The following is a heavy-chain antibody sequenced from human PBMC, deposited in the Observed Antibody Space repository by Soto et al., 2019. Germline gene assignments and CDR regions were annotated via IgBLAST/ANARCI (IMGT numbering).Heavy chain of an antibody. J-gene: IGHJ6*02. CDR2: ISGSGSPT. D-gene: IGHD1-26*01. CDR3: ASDMSGGTYNYYYGMDV. Sequence: PGGSLRLSCAASGFTFSSYAMTWVRQAPGRGLEWVSAISGSGSPTYYADSVKGRFTISRDNSKNTLYLQMNSLRADDTAVYFFASDMSGGTYNYYYGMDVWGQGTTVTVSS. V-gene: IGHV3-23*01. CDR1: GFTFSSYA.